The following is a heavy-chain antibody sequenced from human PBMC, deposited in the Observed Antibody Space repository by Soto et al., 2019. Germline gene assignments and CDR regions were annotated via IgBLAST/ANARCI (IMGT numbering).Heavy chain of an antibody. J-gene: IGHJ4*02. CDR2: IKSKRDGGTT. Sequence: HLVESGGDLVKPGGSLRLSCAASGFMFSSAWMSWVRQAPGKGLEWVGRIKSKRDGGTTDYAPPVKGRIVISRDDSKNTLYLQMNSLKTDDTAVYYCVEGWNDFWGQGTLVAVSS. V-gene: IGHV3-15*01. CDR3: VEGWNDF. CDR1: GFMFSSAW. D-gene: IGHD1-1*01.